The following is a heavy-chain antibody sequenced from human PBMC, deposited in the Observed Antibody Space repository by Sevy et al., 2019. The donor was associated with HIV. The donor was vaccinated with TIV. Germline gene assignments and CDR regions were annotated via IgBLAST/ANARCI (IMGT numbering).Heavy chain of an antibody. V-gene: IGHV1-69*13. D-gene: IGHD5-18*01. CDR1: GDTFSTNS. Sequence: ASVKVSCKTYGDTFSTNSINWVRQAPGQGLEWLGGIIPVIVASNYAQKFRDRVTITADASTTTVYMEMSGLKSDDTAVYYCARERVDTSMVSFDFWGQRTLVTVSS. J-gene: IGHJ4*02. CDR2: IIPVIVAS. CDR3: ARERVDTSMVSFDF.